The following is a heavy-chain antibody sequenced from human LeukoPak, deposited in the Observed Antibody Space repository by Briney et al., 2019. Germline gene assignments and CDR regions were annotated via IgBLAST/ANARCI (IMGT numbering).Heavy chain of an antibody. CDR3: AKEAGYSGYDYPDY. CDR2: ISGSGGST. Sequence: GGSLRLSCAASGFIFSSYAMSWVRQAPGKGLEWVSTISGSGGSTYYADSVKGRFTISRDNSKNTVYPQMNSLRAEDTAVYYCAKEAGYSGYDYPDYWGQGTLVTVSS. D-gene: IGHD5-12*01. J-gene: IGHJ4*02. V-gene: IGHV3-23*01. CDR1: GFIFSSYA.